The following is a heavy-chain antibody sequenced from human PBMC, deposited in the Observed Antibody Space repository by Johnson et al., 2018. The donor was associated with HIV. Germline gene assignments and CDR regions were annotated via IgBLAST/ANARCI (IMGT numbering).Heavy chain of an antibody. J-gene: IGHJ3*02. D-gene: IGHD3-3*01. CDR2: ISYDGSNK. CDR1: GFTFSTYA. CDR3: AKVRVDFWSGYDGGLNDAFHT. V-gene: IGHV3-30*04. Sequence: QVQLVESGGGVVQPGRSLRLSCAASGFTFSTYAMHWVRQAPGKGLEWVAAISYDGSNKYYADSVKGRFTISRDNSKNTLYLQMNSLRAEDTAVYYCAKVRVDFWSGYDGGLNDAFHTWGQGTVVTVSS.